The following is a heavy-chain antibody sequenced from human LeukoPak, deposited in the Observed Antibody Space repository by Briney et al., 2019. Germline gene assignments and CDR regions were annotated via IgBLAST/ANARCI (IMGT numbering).Heavy chain of an antibody. J-gene: IGHJ6*02. D-gene: IGHD5-18*01. CDR3: ARCSYGYYYYGMDV. CDR2: IYSGGST. V-gene: IGHV3-66*01. CDR1: GFTVSSNY. Sequence: GGSLRLSCAASGFTVSSNYMSWVRQAPGKGLEWVSVIYSGGSTYYADSVKGRFTISRDNSKNTLYLQMNSLRAEDTAVYYCARCSYGYYYYGMDVWGQGTTVTVSS.